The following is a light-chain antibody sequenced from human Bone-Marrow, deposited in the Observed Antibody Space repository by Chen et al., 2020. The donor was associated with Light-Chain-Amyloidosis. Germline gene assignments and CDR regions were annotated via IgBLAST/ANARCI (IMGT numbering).Light chain of an antibody. CDR1: DLPTKY. V-gene: IGLV3-25*03. J-gene: IGLJ2*01. Sequence: SYELTQPPSVSVSPGHTARITCSGDDLPTKYAYWYQQKPGQAPVLVIHRETERPSGISERVSGSSSGTTATLPISGVRAEDEADYHCQSADSSGTYEVIFGGGTKLTVL. CDR3: QSADSSGTYEVI. CDR2: RET.